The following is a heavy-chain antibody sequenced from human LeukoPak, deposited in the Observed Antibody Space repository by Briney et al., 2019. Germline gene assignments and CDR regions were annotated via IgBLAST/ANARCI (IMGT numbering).Heavy chain of an antibody. J-gene: IGHJ4*02. Sequence: GGSLRLSCGGSGFTFSLYTMNWVRQAPGKGLEWVASISSSATYIYYADSVRGRFTISRDDAKKSVFLHMNSLRAEDTAVYFCATWDDYGDFVAFEYWGQGTLVTVSS. CDR1: GFTFSLYT. CDR3: ATWDDYGDFVAFEY. CDR2: ISSSATYI. D-gene: IGHD4-17*01. V-gene: IGHV3-21*01.